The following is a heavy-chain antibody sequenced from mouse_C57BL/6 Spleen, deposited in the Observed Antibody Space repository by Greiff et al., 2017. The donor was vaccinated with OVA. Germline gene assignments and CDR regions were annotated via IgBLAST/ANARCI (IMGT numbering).Heavy chain of an antibody. CDR3: TRSDYYGSSYFDY. V-gene: IGHV1-15*01. J-gene: IGHJ2*01. Sequence: VQLQQSGAELVRPGASVTLSCKASGYTFTDYEMHWVKQTPVHGLEWIGAIDPETGGTAYNQKFKGKAILTADKSSSTAYMELRSLTSEDSAVYYRTRSDYYGSSYFDYWGQGTTLTVSS. CDR2: IDPETGGT. D-gene: IGHD1-1*01. CDR1: GYTFTDYE.